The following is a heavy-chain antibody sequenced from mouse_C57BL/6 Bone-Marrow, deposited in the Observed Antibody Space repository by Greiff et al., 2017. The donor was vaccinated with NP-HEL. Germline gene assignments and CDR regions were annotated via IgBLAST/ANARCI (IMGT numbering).Heavy chain of an antibody. D-gene: IGHD1-1*01. Sequence: EVQLQQSGPELVKPGASVKISCKASGYTFTDYYMNWVKQSHGKSLEWIGDINPNNGGTSYNQKFKGKATLTVDKSSSTAYMELRSLTSEDSAVYYCARMAHYYGSSYYYAMDYWGQGTSVTVSS. J-gene: IGHJ4*01. CDR3: ARMAHYYGSSYYYAMDY. CDR2: INPNNGGT. CDR1: GYTFTDYY. V-gene: IGHV1-26*01.